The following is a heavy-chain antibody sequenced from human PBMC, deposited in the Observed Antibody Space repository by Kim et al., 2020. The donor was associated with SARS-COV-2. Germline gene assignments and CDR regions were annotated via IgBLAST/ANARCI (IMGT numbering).Heavy chain of an antibody. D-gene: IGHD1-26*01. Sequence: GGSLRLSCAASGFTFSSYAMSWGRQDPGKVLEWVSGIRDSGGSTYYTDSVKGRFTISRDNSKNTQYLQMNSLRAEDTAVYYCAKGTKWELPGDYWGQGTLVTVSS. J-gene: IGHJ4*02. CDR2: IRDSGGST. CDR1: GFTFSSYA. V-gene: IGHV3-23*01. CDR3: AKGTKWELPGDY.